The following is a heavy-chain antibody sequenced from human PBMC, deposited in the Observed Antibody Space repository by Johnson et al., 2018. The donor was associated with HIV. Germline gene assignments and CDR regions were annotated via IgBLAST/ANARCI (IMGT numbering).Heavy chain of an antibody. CDR2: IWFDGTKK. Sequence: QVQLVESGGGVVQPGKSLRLSCAASEFTFSDHGMHWVRQAPGKRLEWVAVIWFDGTKKSYSDSVGGRFAVSRDNSKSTLYRQMNSLGAGDTALYYWAKVGECHDYVWGSYPGNWGQGTMVIVSS. CDR3: AKVGECHDYVWGSYPGN. CDR1: EFTFSDHG. D-gene: IGHD3-16*02. V-gene: IGHV3-33*03. J-gene: IGHJ3*01.